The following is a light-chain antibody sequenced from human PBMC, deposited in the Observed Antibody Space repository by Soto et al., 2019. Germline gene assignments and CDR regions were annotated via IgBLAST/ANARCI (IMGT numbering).Light chain of an antibody. CDR3: QSYDSTTVV. V-gene: IGLV6-57*01. Sequence: NFMLTQPHSVSESPGKTVTISCTRSSANIASYYVQWYRQRPGSSPTTVIYEDDQRPSGVPDRFSGSIDSSSNSASLTISGLKTEDEGTYYCQSYDSTTVVFGGGTQLTVL. CDR2: EDD. CDR1: SANIASYY. J-gene: IGLJ2*01.